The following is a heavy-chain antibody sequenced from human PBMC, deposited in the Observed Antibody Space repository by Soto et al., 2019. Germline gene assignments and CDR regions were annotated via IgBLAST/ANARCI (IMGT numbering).Heavy chain of an antibody. J-gene: IGHJ4*02. CDR3: ARARARRSWYGNPIDY. CDR2: IYTSGST. CDR1: GGSISSYY. V-gene: IGHV4-4*07. Sequence: SETLSLTCTVSGGSISSYYWSWIRQPAGKGLEWIGRIYTSGSTNYNPSLKSRVTMSVDTSKNQFSLKLSSVTAADTAVYYCARARARRSWYGNPIDYWGQGTLVTVSS. D-gene: IGHD6-13*01.